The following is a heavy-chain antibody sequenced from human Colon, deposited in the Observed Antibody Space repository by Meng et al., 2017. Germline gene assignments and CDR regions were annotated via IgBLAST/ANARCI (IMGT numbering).Heavy chain of an antibody. CDR3: ARQPTGYPNWFDP. CDR2: LNSNGNT. J-gene: IGHJ5*02. Sequence: QLRLQESGPGLVKSSETLSLTCPVSGGSTSFSSHSWGWIRQTPGTGLEWIGCLNSNGNTYYNPSLRSRVTISADTPKNQFSLSLSSVTAADTAVYYCARQPTGYPNWFDPWGQGTLVTVSS. V-gene: IGHV4-39*07. CDR1: GGSTSFSSHS. D-gene: IGHD3-9*01.